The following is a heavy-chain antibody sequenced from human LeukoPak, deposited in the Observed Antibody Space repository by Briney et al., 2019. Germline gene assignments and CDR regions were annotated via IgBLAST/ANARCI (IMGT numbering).Heavy chain of an antibody. V-gene: IGHV1-69*05. CDR1: GGTFSSYA. J-gene: IGHJ6*03. Sequence: SVTVSCKASGGTFSSYAISWVRQAPGQGLEWMGGIIPIFGTANYAQTFQGRVTITTDESTSTAYMELSSLRSEDTAVYYCARTGAYYRYYYMDVWGKGTTVTVSS. CDR3: ARTGAYYRYYYMDV. D-gene: IGHD3-16*02. CDR2: IIPIFGTA.